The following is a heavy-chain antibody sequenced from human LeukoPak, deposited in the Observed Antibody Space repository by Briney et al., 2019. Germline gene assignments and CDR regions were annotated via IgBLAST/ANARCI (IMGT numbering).Heavy chain of an antibody. J-gene: IGHJ6*04. CDR1: GYTFTSYG. D-gene: IGHD3-9*01. CDR2: VSGYNGNT. CDR3: ARGYYDILTGYYMGGYYYGMDV. V-gene: IGHV1-18*04. Sequence: ASVKVSCKASGYTFTSYGINWVRQAPGQGLEWMGWVSGYNGNTNYAQKLQGRVTMTTDTSTSTAYMELRSLRSDDTAVYYCARGYYDILTGYYMGGYYYGMDVWGKGTTVTVSS.